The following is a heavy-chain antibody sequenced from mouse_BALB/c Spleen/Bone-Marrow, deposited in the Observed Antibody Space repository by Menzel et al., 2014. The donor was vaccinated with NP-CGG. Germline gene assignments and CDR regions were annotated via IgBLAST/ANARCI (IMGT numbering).Heavy chain of an antibody. D-gene: IGHD2-14*01. V-gene: IGHV7-3*02. CDR2: IRNKANGYTT. J-gene: IGHJ3*01. CDR3: ARDRRYDLAWFAY. Sequence: EVQRVESGGGLVQPGGSLRHSCATSGFTFTDYYMSWVRQPPGKALEWLGFIRNKANGYTTEYSASVKGRFTISRDNSQSILYLQMNTLRAEDSATYYCARDRRYDLAWFAYWGQGTLVTVSA. CDR1: GFTFTDYY.